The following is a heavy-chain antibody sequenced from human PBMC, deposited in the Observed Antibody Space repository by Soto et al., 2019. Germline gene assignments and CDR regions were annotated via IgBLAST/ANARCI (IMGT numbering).Heavy chain of an antibody. Sequence: PSETLSLTCTVSGGSISSYYWSWIRQPPGKGLEWIGYIYYSGSTNYNPSLKSRVTISVDTSKNHFSLKLSSVTAADTAVYYCARSYRRYCSGGSCYSYYYYYMDVWGKGTTVTVSS. J-gene: IGHJ6*03. CDR3: ARSYRRYCSGGSCYSYYYYYMDV. V-gene: IGHV4-59*01. CDR1: GGSISSYY. D-gene: IGHD2-15*01. CDR2: IYYSGST.